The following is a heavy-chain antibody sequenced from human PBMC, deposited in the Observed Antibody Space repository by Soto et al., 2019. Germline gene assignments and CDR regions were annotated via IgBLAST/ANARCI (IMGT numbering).Heavy chain of an antibody. CDR3: ARSRTTVTPSGFQH. Sequence: QVQLQESGPGLVKPSETLSLTCTVSGGSISSYYWSWIRQPPGKGLEWIGYIYYSGSTNYNPSLKNRVTISVDTSKNQFSLKLSSVTAADTAVYYCARSRTTVTPSGFQHWGQGTLVTVSS. V-gene: IGHV4-59*01. CDR2: IYYSGST. CDR1: GGSISSYY. J-gene: IGHJ1*01. D-gene: IGHD4-17*01.